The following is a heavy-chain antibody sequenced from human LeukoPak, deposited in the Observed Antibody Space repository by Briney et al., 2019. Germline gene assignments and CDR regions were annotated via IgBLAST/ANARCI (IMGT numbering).Heavy chain of an antibody. J-gene: IGHJ4*02. D-gene: IGHD3-10*01. CDR3: ARDDTGVIRGIRFHY. V-gene: IGHV4-4*02. Sequence: SETLSLTCAVSGASISSGYWWSWVRQPPGKGLEWIGEIYHSGSANHNPSLKSRVTISVDKSKSQFSLNLSSVTAADTAVYYCARDDTGVIRGIRFHYWGQGTLVTVSS. CDR2: IYHSGSA. CDR1: GASISSGYW.